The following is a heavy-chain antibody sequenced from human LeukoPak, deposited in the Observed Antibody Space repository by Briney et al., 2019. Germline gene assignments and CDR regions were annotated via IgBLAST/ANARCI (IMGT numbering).Heavy chain of an antibody. V-gene: IGHV4-39*01. CDR1: GGSISTTNYY. Sequence: SETLSLTCTVSGGSISTTNYYWGWIRQPPGKGLEWIGIIHYSGTTHYNPSLKSRLSISVDTSKSQFSLKLSSVTAADTAIYYCAKLSPSYGDFDYWGQGTLVTVSS. CDR2: IHYSGTT. J-gene: IGHJ4*02. D-gene: IGHD1-26*01. CDR3: AKLSPSYGDFDY.